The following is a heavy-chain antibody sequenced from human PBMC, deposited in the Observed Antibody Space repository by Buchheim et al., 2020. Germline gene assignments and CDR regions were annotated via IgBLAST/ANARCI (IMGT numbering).Heavy chain of an antibody. CDR1: GFTFNNHG. Sequence: EVQLVESGGGLVNPGGSLRLSCTASGFTFNNHGMNWVRQAPGMRLEWVSSISSGGDRMHYADSVQGRFSISRDNSQNSLYLQMSSLRVDDTAVYYCARGGDPRYWGQGT. D-gene: IGHD4-17*01. V-gene: IGHV3-21*02. J-gene: IGHJ4*02. CDR3: ARGGDPRY. CDR2: ISSGGDRM.